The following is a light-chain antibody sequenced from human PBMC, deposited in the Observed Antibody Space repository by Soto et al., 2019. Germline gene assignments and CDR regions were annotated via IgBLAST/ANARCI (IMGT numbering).Light chain of an antibody. J-gene: IGLJ3*02. Sequence: QSALTQPASVSGSPGQSITIPCTGTSSDVGGYNYVSWYQQHPGKAPKLMIYEDSNRPSGVSNRFSGSKSGNTASLTISGLQAEDEADYYCSSYTSSSTWVFGGGTKVTVL. V-gene: IGLV2-14*01. CDR1: SSDVGGYNY. CDR3: SSYTSSSTWV. CDR2: EDS.